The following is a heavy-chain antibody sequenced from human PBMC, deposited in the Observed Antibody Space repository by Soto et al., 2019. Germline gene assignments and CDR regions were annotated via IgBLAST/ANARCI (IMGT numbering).Heavy chain of an antibody. J-gene: IGHJ4*02. D-gene: IGHD3-9*01. CDR1: GFAFSGSA. V-gene: IGHV3-73*01. CDR3: ARHPYSNILTGHYNADHYCDS. CDR2: VRSKANTYAT. Sequence: GGSLRLSCVASGFAFSGSAMHWVRQAPGKGLEWVGRVRSKANTYATEYAASVKGRFTISREDSKNTAFLQMSSLKTEDTAVYYCARHPYSNILTGHYNADHYCDSWGRGTLVTVS.